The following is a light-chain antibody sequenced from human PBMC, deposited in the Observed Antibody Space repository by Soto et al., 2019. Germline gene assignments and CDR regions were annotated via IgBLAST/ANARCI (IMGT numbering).Light chain of an antibody. CDR2: AAS. CDR1: QDVSND. Sequence: AIQMTQSPSSLSASVGDRVTITCRASQDVSNDLGWYQQKPGKAPNLLIYAASTLQSGVPSRFSCNGSCTDFTLTISSLQPEESASYYCLQDHEYLSFGGGTRVEIK. CDR3: LQDHEYLS. V-gene: IGKV1-6*01. J-gene: IGKJ4*01.